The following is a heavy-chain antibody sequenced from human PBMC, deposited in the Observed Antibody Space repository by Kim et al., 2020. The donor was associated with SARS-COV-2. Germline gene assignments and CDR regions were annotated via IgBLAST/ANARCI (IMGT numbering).Heavy chain of an antibody. CDR2: ISYDGSNK. D-gene: IGHD5-12*01. CDR3: AKEDSGYDRPIDY. Sequence: GGSLRLSCAASGFTFSSYGMHWVRQAPGKGLEWVAVISYDGSNKYYADSVKGRFTISRDNSKNTLYLQMNSLRAEDTAVYYCAKEDSGYDRPIDYWGQGT. CDR1: GFTFSSYG. V-gene: IGHV3-30*18. J-gene: IGHJ4*02.